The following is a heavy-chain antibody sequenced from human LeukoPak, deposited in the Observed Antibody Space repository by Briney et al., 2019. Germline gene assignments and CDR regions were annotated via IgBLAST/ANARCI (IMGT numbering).Heavy chain of an antibody. CDR1: GGSISSYY. D-gene: IGHD2-15*01. CDR3: ARVVVAATHDYFDY. J-gene: IGHJ4*02. CDR2: VYTSGST. V-gene: IGHV4-4*07. Sequence: SETLSLTCTVSGGSISSYYWSWIRQPAGKGLEWIGRVYTSGSTNYNPSLKSRVTMSVDTSKNQFSLKLSSVTAADTAVYYCARVVVAATHDYFDYWGQGTLVTVSS.